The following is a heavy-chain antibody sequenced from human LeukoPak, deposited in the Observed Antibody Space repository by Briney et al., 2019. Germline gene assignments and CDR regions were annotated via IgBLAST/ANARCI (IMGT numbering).Heavy chain of an antibody. J-gene: IGHJ4*02. CDR3: ASGSSAALHDYYGSGSYYNLGY. CDR2: INPNSGGT. D-gene: IGHD3-10*01. Sequence: ASVKVSCKASGYTFTGYYMHWVRQAPGQGLEWMGWINPNSGGTNYAQKFQSRVTMTRDTSISTAYMELSRLRSDDTAVYYCASGSSAALHDYYGSGSYYNLGYWGQGTLVTVSS. CDR1: GYTFTGYY. V-gene: IGHV1-2*02.